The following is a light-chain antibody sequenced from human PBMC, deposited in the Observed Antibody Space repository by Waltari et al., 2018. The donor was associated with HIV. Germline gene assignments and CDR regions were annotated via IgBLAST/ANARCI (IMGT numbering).Light chain of an antibody. CDR2: STV. CDR3: LLYYGGAWV. J-gene: IGLJ3*02. CDR1: TGPVTSDYY. Sequence: QTVVTQEPSVTVSPRRTVILTCGSSTGPVTSDYYPNWFQQRPGQPLRPLIHSTVTRHPCTPDRFSGSLRGGKAALTLSGAQPEDEGDYYCLLYYGGAWVFGGGTKVTVL. V-gene: IGLV7-43*01.